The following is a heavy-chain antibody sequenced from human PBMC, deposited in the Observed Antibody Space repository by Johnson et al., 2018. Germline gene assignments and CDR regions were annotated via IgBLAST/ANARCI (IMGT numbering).Heavy chain of an antibody. CDR2: ISGSGGST. D-gene: IGHD1-26*01. CDR1: GFTFSSYA. V-gene: IGHV3-23*04. J-gene: IGHJ3*02. Sequence: VQLVQSGGGLVQPGGSLRLSCAASGFTFSSYAMSWVRQAPGKGLEWVSAISGSGGSTYYADSVKGRFTISRDNSKNTLYLQMNSLSAEDTAVYYCAKELLPLVGASYYPAFDIWGQGTMVTVSS. CDR3: AKELLPLVGASYYPAFDI.